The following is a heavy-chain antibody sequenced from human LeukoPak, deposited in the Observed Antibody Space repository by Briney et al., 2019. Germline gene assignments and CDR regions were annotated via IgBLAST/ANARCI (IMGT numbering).Heavy chain of an antibody. CDR3: ARAIAARRSHFDY. Sequence: ASVKVSCKASGHTFTGYYMHWVRQAPGQGLEWMGWINPNSGGTDYAQKFQGRVTMTRDTSISTAYMELSRLRSDDTAVYYCARAIAARRSHFDYWGQGTLVTVSS. CDR1: GHTFTGYY. D-gene: IGHD6-6*01. V-gene: IGHV1-2*02. J-gene: IGHJ4*02. CDR2: INPNSGGT.